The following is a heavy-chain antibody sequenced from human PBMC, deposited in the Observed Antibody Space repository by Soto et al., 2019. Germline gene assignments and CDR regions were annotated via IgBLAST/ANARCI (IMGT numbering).Heavy chain of an antibody. J-gene: IGHJ4*02. Sequence: QVQLVESGGGVVQPGRSLRLSCAGSGFPFTSYGMHWVREGPDKGLEWVAVISYDGSDKYYADSVKGRFTIPRDNSKNMLYLQMNSRRPEDTALYYCVGGQYYFDYRGQGTLVIVSS. CDR2: ISYDGSDK. V-gene: IGHV3-30*03. CDR1: GFPFTSYG. D-gene: IGHD3-10*01. CDR3: VGGQYYFDY.